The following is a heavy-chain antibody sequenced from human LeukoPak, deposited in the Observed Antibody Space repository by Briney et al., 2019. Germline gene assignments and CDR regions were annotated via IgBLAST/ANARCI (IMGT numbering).Heavy chain of an antibody. V-gene: IGHV1-8*02. J-gene: IGHJ4*02. D-gene: IGHD3-10*01. CDR2: MNPHSGDT. CDR1: GYTFTNYD. CDR3: ARRIRGAPTDY. Sequence: ASVKVSCKASGYTFTNYDINWVRQTAGQGLEWMGWMNPHSGDTGYAQKFQGRVTMTRNTSISTAYMELSSLTSEDTAVYYCARRIRGAPTDYWGQGTLVTVSS.